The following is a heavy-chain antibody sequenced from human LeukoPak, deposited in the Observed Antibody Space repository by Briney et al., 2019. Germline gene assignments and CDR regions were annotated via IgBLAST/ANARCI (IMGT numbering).Heavy chain of an antibody. CDR2: INPNSGGT. V-gene: IGHV1-2*06. D-gene: IGHD3-22*01. Sequence: ASVKVSCMASGYTFTGYYMHWVRQAPGQGLEWMGRINPNSGGTNYAQKFQGRVTMTRDTSISTAYMELSRLRSDDTAVYYCARTDYYDSNGHFDYWGQGTLVTVSS. J-gene: IGHJ4*02. CDR3: ARTDYYDSNGHFDY. CDR1: GYTFTGYY.